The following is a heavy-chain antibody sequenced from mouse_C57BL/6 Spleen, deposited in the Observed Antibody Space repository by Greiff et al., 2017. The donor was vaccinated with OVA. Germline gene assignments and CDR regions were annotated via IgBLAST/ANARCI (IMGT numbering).Heavy chain of an antibody. CDR1: GYTFTDYY. Sequence: EVKLQQSGPELVKPGASVKISCKASGYTFTDYYMNWVKQSHGKSLEWIGDINPNNGGTSYNQKFKGKATLTVDKSSSTAYMELRSLTSEDSAVYYCARGGYDGFDYWGQGTTLTVSS. CDR3: ARGGYDGFDY. CDR2: INPNNGGT. V-gene: IGHV1-26*01. D-gene: IGHD2-2*01. J-gene: IGHJ2*01.